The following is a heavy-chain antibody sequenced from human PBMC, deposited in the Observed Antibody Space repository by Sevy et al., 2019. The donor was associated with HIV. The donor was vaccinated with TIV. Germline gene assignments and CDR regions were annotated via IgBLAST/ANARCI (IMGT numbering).Heavy chain of an antibody. J-gene: IGHJ4*02. CDR3: ARDLSLGYCTNGVCHPDY. CDR1: GFTFSSYA. Sequence: GESLRLSCAASGFTFSSYAMHWVRQAPGKGLEWVAVISYDGSNKYYADSVKGRFTISRDNSKNTLYMQMNSLRAEDTAVYYCARDLSLGYCTNGVCHPDYWGQGTLVTVSS. CDR2: ISYDGSNK. D-gene: IGHD2-8*01. V-gene: IGHV3-30-3*01.